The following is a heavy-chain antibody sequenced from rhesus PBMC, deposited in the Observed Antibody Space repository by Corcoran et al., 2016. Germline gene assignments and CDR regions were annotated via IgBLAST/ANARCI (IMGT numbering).Heavy chain of an antibody. V-gene: IGHV4-160*01. J-gene: IGHJ6*01. CDR3: ARAPRIYSYYGLDS. D-gene: IGHD2-15*01. Sequence: QVPLQESGPGLVKPSETLSLTCAVSGGSISSNYWSWIRQAPVKGLAWIGRIYGSGGSNDYNPSLKSRVTSSTDTSKNQFSLKLSSGTAADTAVYYCARAPRIYSYYGLDSWGQGVVVTVSS. CDR2: IYGSGGSN. CDR1: GGSISSNY.